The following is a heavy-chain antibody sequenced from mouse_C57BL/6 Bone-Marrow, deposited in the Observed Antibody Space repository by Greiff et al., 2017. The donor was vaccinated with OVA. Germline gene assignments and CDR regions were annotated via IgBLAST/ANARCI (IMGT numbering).Heavy chain of an antibody. D-gene: IGHD3-2*02. Sequence: QVQLKQPGAELVRPGSSVKLSCKASGYTFTSYWMHWVKQRPIQGLEWIGNIDPSDSETHYNQKFKDKATLTVDKSSSTAYMQLSSLTSEDSAVYYCARSSGYYYFDYWGQGTTLTVSS. J-gene: IGHJ2*01. V-gene: IGHV1-52*01. CDR2: IDPSDSET. CDR3: ARSSGYYYFDY. CDR1: GYTFTSYW.